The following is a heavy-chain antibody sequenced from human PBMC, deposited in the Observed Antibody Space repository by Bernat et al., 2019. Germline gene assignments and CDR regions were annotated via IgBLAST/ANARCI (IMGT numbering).Heavy chain of an antibody. CDR2: ISGDGSST. CDR1: GFTFDDYA. Sequence: EVQLVESGGAVVQPGGSLRLSCATSGFTFDDYAMHWVRQVPGKGLEWVSLISGDGSSTYYADSVKGRFTISRDNSKNSLYLQMNSLRTEDTALFYCAKDMRYNRPCEGMDVWGQGTTVTVSS. CDR3: AKDMRYNRPCEGMDV. D-gene: IGHD1-14*01. J-gene: IGHJ6*02. V-gene: IGHV3-43*02.